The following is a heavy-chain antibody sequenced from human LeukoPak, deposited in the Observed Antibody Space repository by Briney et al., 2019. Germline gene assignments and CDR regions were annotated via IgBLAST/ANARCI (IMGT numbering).Heavy chain of an antibody. V-gene: IGHV3-30*02. CDR2: IWYDGSNK. CDR3: AKAAYSGSYWGDY. CDR1: GFTFSSYG. Sequence: GGSLRLSCAASGFTFSSYGMHWVRQAPGKGLEWVAVIWYDGSNKYYADSVKGRFTISRDNSKNTLYLQMNSLRAEDTAVYYCAKAAYSGSYWGDYWGQGTLATVSS. D-gene: IGHD1-26*01. J-gene: IGHJ4*02.